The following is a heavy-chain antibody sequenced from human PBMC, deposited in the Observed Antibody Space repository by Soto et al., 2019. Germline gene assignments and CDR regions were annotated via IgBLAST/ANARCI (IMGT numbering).Heavy chain of an antibody. J-gene: IGHJ4*02. CDR2: INPNSGGT. CDR3: GRFPFTYYYNSRGFSYFDY. Sequence: ASVKVSCKASGYTFTGYYMHWVRQAPGQGLEWMGWINPNSGGTNYAQKFQSRATMTGDTPISTAYRELSRLKSDDTAVYSGGRFPFTYYYNSRGFSYFDYWGQGTLVTVSS. V-gene: IGHV1-2*02. CDR1: GYTFTGYY. D-gene: IGHD3-22*01.